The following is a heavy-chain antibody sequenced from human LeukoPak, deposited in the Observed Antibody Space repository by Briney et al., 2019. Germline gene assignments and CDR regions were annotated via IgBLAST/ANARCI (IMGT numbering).Heavy chain of an antibody. J-gene: IGHJ4*02. CDR3: AREGGGGSYYDY. Sequence: GGSLRLSCAASGFTFSTYNMNWVRQAPGKGLEWVSSVSSGSSYIYYADSVKGRFTISRDNAKDSLYLQMNSRRAEDTAVYYCAREGGGGSYYDYWGQGTLVTVPS. CDR1: GFTFSTYN. V-gene: IGHV3-21*01. CDR2: VSSGSSYI. D-gene: IGHD1-26*01.